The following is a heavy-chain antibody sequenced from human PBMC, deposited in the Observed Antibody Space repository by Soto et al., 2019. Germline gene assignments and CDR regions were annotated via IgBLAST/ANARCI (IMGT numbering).Heavy chain of an antibody. J-gene: IGHJ4*02. CDR3: ARDATVVRGIIDS. V-gene: IGHV3-74*01. CDR1: GFTFSDSW. Sequence: EVQLVESGGGLVQPGGPLRLSCAASGFTFSDSWMHWVRQAPGKGLVWVSRINSDGSSTSYADSVKGRFTISRDNAKNTLYLQMNTLRVEDTALYYCARDATVVRGIIDSWGQGTLVTVSS. CDR2: INSDGSST. D-gene: IGHD3-10*01.